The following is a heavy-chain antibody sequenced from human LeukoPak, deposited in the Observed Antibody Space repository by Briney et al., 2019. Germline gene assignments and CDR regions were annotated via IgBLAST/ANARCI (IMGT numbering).Heavy chain of an antibody. V-gene: IGHV1-18*04. CDR1: GYTFTSYG. CDR2: ISAYNGNT. D-gene: IGHD3-10*01. J-gene: IGHJ6*04. Sequence: ASVKVSCKASGYTFTSYGISWVRQAPGQGLEWMGWISAYNGNTKYAQKPQGSVTMTTETTTSTAYIELRSLRSDDTAVYYCARDNYGSGSPPMDVWGKGTTVTVSS. CDR3: ARDNYGSGSPPMDV.